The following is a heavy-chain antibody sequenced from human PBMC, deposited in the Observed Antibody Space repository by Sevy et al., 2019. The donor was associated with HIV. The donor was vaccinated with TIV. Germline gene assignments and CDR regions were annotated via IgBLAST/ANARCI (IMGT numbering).Heavy chain of an antibody. D-gene: IGHD1-1*01. CDR3: ARGNNWNDGDFDY. J-gene: IGHJ4*02. CDR1: GGTFSSYA. Sequence: GASVKVSCKASGGTFSSYAISWVRQAPGQGLEWMGGIIPIFGTANYAQKFQGRVTITADKSTSTAYMELSSLRSEDTAVYYCARGNNWNDGDFDYWGQGTLVTVSS. CDR2: IIPIFGTA. V-gene: IGHV1-69*06.